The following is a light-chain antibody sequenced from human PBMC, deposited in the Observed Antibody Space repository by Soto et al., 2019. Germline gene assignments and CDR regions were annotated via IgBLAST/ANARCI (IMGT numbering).Light chain of an antibody. Sequence: QSALTQPASVSASPGQSIAISCTGTSSDVGGYNYVSWYQQHPGKAPKLMIYDVSNRPSGVSNRFSGSKSGNTASLTISGLQAEHEAEYYCSSYTSSTTYVFGTGTKLTVL. V-gene: IGLV2-14*01. CDR3: SSYTSSTTYV. CDR1: SSDVGGYNY. J-gene: IGLJ1*01. CDR2: DVS.